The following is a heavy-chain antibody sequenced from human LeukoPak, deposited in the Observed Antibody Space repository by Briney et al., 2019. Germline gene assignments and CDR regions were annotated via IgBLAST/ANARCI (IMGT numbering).Heavy chain of an antibody. D-gene: IGHD3-22*01. J-gene: IGHJ4*02. V-gene: IGHV5-51*01. Sequence: GESLKISCKGSGYSFTSYWIGWVRQMPGKGLEWMGTIYPGDFDTRYSPSFQGQVTISADKSISTAYLQWSSLKASDTAMYYCARHTYCYDSSGYSGGDYRGQGTLVTVSS. CDR3: ARHTYCYDSSGYSGGDY. CDR1: GYSFTSYW. CDR2: IYPGDFDT.